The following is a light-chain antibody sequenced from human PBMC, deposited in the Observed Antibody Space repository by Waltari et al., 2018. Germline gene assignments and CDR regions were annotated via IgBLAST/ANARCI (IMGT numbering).Light chain of an antibody. J-gene: IGKJ2*01. CDR1: QSVGDN. V-gene: IGKV3-15*01. Sequence: EIVLMQSPATLSVSPGGTATLSCSASQSVGDNLAWYQQKHGQAPRLLIYGASSRATGIPDTISGSGSETEFTHTISSPHSEDFAVYFCQHYNEWPQYTFAPATKVEIK. CDR2: GAS. CDR3: QHYNEWPQYT.